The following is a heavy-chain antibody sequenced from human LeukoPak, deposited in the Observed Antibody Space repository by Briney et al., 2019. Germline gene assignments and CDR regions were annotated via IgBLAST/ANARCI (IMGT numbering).Heavy chain of an antibody. CDR3: ARYCTNGVCYGRDAFDI. CDR1: GGSISSGSYY. CDR2: IYTSGST. D-gene: IGHD2-8*01. J-gene: IGHJ3*02. V-gene: IGHV4-61*02. Sequence: SETLSLTCTVSGGSISSGSYYWSWIRQPAGKGLEWIGRIYTSGSTNYNPSLKSRVTISVDTSKNQFSLKLSSVTAADTAVYYCARYCTNGVCYGRDAFDIWGQGTMVTVSS.